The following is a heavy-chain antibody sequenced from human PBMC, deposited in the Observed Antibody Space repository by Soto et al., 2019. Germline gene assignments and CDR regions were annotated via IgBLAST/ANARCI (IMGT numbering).Heavy chain of an antibody. CDR1: VGSISSGDYY. D-gene: IGHD3-10*01. J-gene: IGHJ4*02. CDR3: AREPTMVRGTTPFDY. CDR2: IYYSGSA. Sequence: TLSLTCTVSVGSISSGDYYWSWILQPPGKGLEWIGYIYYSGSAYYNPSLKSRVTISVDTSKNQFSLKLSSVTAADTAVYYCAREPTMVRGTTPFDYWGQGTLVTVSS. V-gene: IGHV4-30-4*01.